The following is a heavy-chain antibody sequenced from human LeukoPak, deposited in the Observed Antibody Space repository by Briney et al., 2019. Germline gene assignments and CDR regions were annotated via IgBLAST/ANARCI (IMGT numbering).Heavy chain of an antibody. CDR2: IYYSGNT. CDR1: GGSMSSYY. D-gene: IGHD2-2*01. CDR3: ARDPAVTRFDY. J-gene: IGHJ4*02. V-gene: IGHV4-59*01. Sequence: SETLSLTCTVSGGSMSSYYWSWLRQPPGKGLEWIGYIYYSGNTNYNPSLKSRVTISVDTSKNQFSLKLSSVTAADTAVYYCARDPAVTRFDYWGQGTLVTVSS.